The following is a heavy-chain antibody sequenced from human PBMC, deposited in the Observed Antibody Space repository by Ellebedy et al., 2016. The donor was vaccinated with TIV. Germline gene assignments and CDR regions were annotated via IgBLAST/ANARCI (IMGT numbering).Heavy chain of an antibody. J-gene: IGHJ4*02. Sequence: GGSLRLXXAASGFPFSTYAMHWVRQAPGKGLEWVALISYTGIDKYYVDSAKGRFAISRDNTKNTLLLQMNSLRAEDTGVYYCAKDLRGSGLYAIDHWGQGALVTVSS. D-gene: IGHD6-19*01. CDR3: AKDLRGSGLYAIDH. CDR2: ISYTGIDK. CDR1: GFPFSTYA. V-gene: IGHV3-30*18.